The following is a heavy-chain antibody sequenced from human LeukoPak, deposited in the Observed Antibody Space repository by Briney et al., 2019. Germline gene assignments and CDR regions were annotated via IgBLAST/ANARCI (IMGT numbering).Heavy chain of an antibody. D-gene: IGHD3-22*01. J-gene: IGHJ4*02. CDR2: ISDSGGRT. Sequence: GGSLRLSCAASGFTFSSYSMNWVRPAPGRGLEWVAGISDSGGRTNYAASVKGRFTISRDNPKNTLYLQMNSLRAEDTAVYFCAKRGVVIRVILVGFHKEAYYFDSWGQGALVTVSP. V-gene: IGHV3-23*01. CDR3: AKRGVVIRVILVGFHKEAYYFDS. CDR1: GFTFSSYS.